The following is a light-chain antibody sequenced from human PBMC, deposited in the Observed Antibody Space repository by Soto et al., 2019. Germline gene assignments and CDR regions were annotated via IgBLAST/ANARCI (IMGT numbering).Light chain of an antibody. CDR3: QTWATGIRV. Sequence: QSVLTQSPSASASLGASVKLTCTLSSGHSNYAIAWHQQQPEKGPRYLMKVNSDGSHRKGDGIPDRFSGSSSGTERYLTISSLQSEDEADYYCQTWATGIRVFGGGTKVTVL. CDR1: SGHSNYA. V-gene: IGLV4-69*01. CDR2: VNSDGSH. J-gene: IGLJ3*02.